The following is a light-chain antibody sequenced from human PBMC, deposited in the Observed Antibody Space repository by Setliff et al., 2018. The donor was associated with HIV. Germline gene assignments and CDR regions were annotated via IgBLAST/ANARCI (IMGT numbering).Light chain of an antibody. J-gene: IGLJ1*01. V-gene: IGLV2-14*01. CDR2: EVT. CDR3: SSYTTSSTFV. Sequence: QSVLTQPTSVSGSPGQSITISCTGTNSDIGSYNYVSWYQQHPGKAPQLMIYEVTYRTSGFSNRSSGSKYGNTASLTISGLQAEDEADYYCSSYTTSSTFVFGTGTRSPS. CDR1: NSDIGSYNY.